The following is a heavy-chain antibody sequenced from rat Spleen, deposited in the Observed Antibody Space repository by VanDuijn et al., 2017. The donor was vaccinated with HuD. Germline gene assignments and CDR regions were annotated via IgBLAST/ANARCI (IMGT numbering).Heavy chain of an antibody. Sequence: EVQLVESGGGLVQPGRSLKLSCAASGFTFSNYGMHWIRQAPTKGLEWVASISPSGGSTYYRDSVKGRFTISRDNAKSTLYLQMYSLRSEDTATYYCATDPFTIAAISTPYYYVMDAWGQGASVTVSS. CDR3: ATDPFTIAAISTPYYYVMDA. V-gene: IGHV5-19*01. D-gene: IGHD1-2*01. CDR1: GFTFSNYG. CDR2: ISPSGGST. J-gene: IGHJ4*01.